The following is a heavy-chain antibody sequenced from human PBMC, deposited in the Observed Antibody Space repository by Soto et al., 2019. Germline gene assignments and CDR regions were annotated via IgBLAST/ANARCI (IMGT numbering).Heavy chain of an antibody. CDR1: GGSISISNW. V-gene: IGHV4-4*02. J-gene: IGHJ6*02. Sequence: SETLSLTCAVSGGSISISNWWSWVRQPPGKGLEWIGEIYHSGSTNYNPSLKSRVTISVDKSKNQFSLKLSSVTAADTAVYYCAREGGGYSYGSNSYYYYYGMDVWGQGTTVTVSS. D-gene: IGHD5-18*01. CDR3: AREGGGYSYGSNSYYYYYGMDV. CDR2: IYHSGST.